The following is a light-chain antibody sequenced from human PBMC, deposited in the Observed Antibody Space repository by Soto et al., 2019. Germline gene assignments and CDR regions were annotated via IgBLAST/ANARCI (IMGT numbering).Light chain of an antibody. J-gene: IGLJ1*01. Sequence: QSVLTQPPSASGTPGQRVTISCSGSRSSIGSNTVNWYQHLPGSAPKLLIYSNNHQPSGVPDRFSASKAGASASLAISGLQSEDEGDYYCAAWDASLGGFYVFGSGTKVTVL. V-gene: IGLV1-44*01. CDR3: AAWDASLGGFYV. CDR2: SNN. CDR1: RSSIGSNT.